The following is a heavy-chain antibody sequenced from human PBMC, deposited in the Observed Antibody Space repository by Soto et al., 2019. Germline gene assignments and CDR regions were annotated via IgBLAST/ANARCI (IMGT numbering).Heavy chain of an antibody. CDR2: IYYTGST. V-gene: IGHV4-31*03. D-gene: IGHD1-26*01. J-gene: IGHJ4*02. CDR3: AASLVTSRARVDY. Sequence: SETLSLTCTVSGGSIYTGGFYWSWIRQLPGKGLEWLGYIYYTGSTQYTPSLKSRLSISTDTSDNQFSLRLNSVTAADTAVYYCAASLVTSRARVDYWGQGTPVTVSS. CDR1: GGSIYTGGFY.